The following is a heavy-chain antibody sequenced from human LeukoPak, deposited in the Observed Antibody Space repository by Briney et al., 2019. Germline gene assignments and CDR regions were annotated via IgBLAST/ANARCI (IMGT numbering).Heavy chain of an antibody. J-gene: IGHJ4*02. CDR2: ISYDGSNK. Sequence: PGGSLRLSCAASGFTFSSYWMSWVRQAPGKGLEWVTVISYDGSNKYYADSVKGRFTISRDNAKNSLYLQMNSLRAEDTAVYYCVREPVLEWLPLDYWGQGTLVTVSS. D-gene: IGHD3-3*01. CDR1: GFTFSSYW. CDR3: VREPVLEWLPLDY. V-gene: IGHV3-30-3*01.